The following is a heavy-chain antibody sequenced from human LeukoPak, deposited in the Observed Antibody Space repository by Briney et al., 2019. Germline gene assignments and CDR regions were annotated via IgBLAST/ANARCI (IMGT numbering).Heavy chain of an antibody. CDR3: AYSGSYSSYYFDY. CDR2: IIPIFGTA. Sequence: SVKVSCKASGGTFSGYAISWVRQAPGQGLEWMGGIIPIFGTANYAQKFQGRVTITADESTSTAYMELSSLRSEDTAVYYCAYSGSYSSYYFDYWGQGTLVTVSS. J-gene: IGHJ4*02. V-gene: IGHV1-69*13. D-gene: IGHD1-26*01. CDR1: GGTFSGYA.